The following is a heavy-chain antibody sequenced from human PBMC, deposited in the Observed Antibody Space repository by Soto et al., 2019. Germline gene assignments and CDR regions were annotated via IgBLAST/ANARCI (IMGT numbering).Heavy chain of an antibody. J-gene: IGHJ4*02. V-gene: IGHV3-21*01. D-gene: IGHD6-13*01. CDR3: ARDGIAAARWSGTRPQFRALDY. CDR2: ISSSSYI. Sequence: GGSLRLSCAASGFTFSSYSMNWVRQAPGKGLEWVSSISSSSYIYYADSVKGRFTISRDNAKNSLYLQMNSLRAEDTAVYYCARDGIAAARWSGTRPQFRALDYWGQGTLVTVSS. CDR1: GFTFSSYS.